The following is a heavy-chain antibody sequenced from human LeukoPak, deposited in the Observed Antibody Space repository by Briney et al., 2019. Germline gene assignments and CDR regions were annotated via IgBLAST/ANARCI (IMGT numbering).Heavy chain of an antibody. J-gene: IGHJ4*02. D-gene: IGHD1-26*01. CDR1: GCTFSSYS. V-gene: IGHV3-21*01. CDR2: ISSSSSYI. Sequence: GGSLRLSCAASGCTFSSYSMNWVRQAPAKGLEGVSSISSSSSYINYADSVKGRFTISRDNAKNSLYLQMNSLRAEDAAVYYCARTLKVGASRSAGYWGQGTLVTVSS. CDR3: ARTLKVGASRSAGY.